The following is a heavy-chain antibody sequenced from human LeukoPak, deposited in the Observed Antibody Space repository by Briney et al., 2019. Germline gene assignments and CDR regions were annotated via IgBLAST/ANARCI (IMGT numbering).Heavy chain of an antibody. V-gene: IGHV3-15*07. CDR2: IRSNSDGGTI. CDR1: GFTFSNAW. CDR3: ATDFYDST. J-gene: IGHJ5*02. Sequence: GGSLRLPCATSGFTFSNAWMNWVRQAPGKGLEWVGRIRSNSDGGTIDYAAPVKGRFTLSRDDSKTTLYLQMNSLQTEDTAVYYCATDFYDSTWGQGTLVTVSS. D-gene: IGHD3-22*01.